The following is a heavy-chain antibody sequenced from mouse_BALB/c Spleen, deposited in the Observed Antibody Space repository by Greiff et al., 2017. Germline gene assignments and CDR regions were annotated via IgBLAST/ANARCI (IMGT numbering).Heavy chain of an antibody. CDR2: ISSGGST. D-gene: IGHD1-1*01. CDR1: GFTFSSYA. J-gene: IGHJ3*01. V-gene: IGHV5-6-5*01. CDR3: ARGRDYGSSYGFAY. Sequence: EVQGVESGGGLVKPGGSLKLSCAASGFTFSSYAMSWVRQTPEKRLEWVASISSGGSTYYPDSVKGRFTISRDNARNILYLQMSSLRSEDTAMYYCARGRDYGSSYGFAYWGQGTLVTVSA.